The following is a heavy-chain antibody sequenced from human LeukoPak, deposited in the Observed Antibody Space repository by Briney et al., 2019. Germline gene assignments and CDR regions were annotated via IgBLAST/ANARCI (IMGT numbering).Heavy chain of an antibody. D-gene: IGHD1-26*01. Sequence: PGGSLRLSCAASGFTFSSYAMSWVRQAPRKGLEWVSTISGSGGSTYYVDSVKGRFTISRDNSKNMLYLQMSSLRAADTAVYYCAKDSSGRSDYWGQGTLVTVSS. CDR3: AKDSSGRSDY. CDR1: GFTFSSYA. CDR2: ISGSGGST. V-gene: IGHV3-23*01. J-gene: IGHJ4*02.